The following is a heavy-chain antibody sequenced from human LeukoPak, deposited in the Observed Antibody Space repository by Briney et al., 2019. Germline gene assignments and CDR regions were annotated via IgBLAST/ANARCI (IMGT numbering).Heavy chain of an antibody. D-gene: IGHD5-18*01. Sequence: SETLSLTCTVSGGSVSSGSYYWSWIRQPPGKGLEWIGYSFYRGDTKYNPSLESRVTLSVDTSKNQLSLKLSSVTAAETAVYYCARERAAMIGGDCDYWGQGTLVTVSS. CDR1: GGSVSSGSYY. V-gene: IGHV4-61*01. CDR3: ARERAAMIGGDCDY. CDR2: SFYRGDT. J-gene: IGHJ4*02.